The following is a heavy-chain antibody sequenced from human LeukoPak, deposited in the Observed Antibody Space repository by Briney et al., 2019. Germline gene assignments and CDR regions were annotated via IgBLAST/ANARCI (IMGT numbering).Heavy chain of an antibody. CDR3: ARQTPIAAAPFDY. CDR1: GTSISSYY. CDR2: IYISGGT. V-gene: IGHV4-4*07. J-gene: IGHJ4*02. D-gene: IGHD6-13*01. Sequence: SETLSLTCTVSGTSISSYYWTWIRQPAGKGLEWIGRIYISGGTNYNPSLKSRVTMSVDTSKNQFSLKLSSVTAADTAVYYCARQTPIAAAPFDYWGQGTLVTVSS.